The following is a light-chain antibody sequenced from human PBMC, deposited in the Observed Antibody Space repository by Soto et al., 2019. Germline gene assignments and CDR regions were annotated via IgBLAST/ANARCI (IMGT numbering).Light chain of an antibody. V-gene: IGLV2-14*03. Sequence: QSALTQPASVSGSPVQSINISCTGTSSDVGGYNYVSWYQHHPGKAPKLIIYDVSNRPSGVSNPFSGSKSGNTASLTISGLQPEDEADYYCSSYTTSNTRQIVFGTGTKSPS. J-gene: IGLJ1*01. CDR3: SSYTTSNTRQIV. CDR1: SSDVGGYNY. CDR2: DVS.